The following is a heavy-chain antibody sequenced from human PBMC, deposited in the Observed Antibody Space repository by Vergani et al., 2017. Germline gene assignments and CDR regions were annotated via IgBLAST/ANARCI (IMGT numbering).Heavy chain of an antibody. CDR2: IYHSGST. Sequence: QVQLQESGPGLVKPSGTLSLTCAVSGGSISSSNWWSWVRQPPGKGLEWIGEIYHSGSTNYNPSLKSRVTISVDKSKNQFSLKLSSVTAADTAVYYCARGYCSSTSCYHHGTPDWFDPWGQGTLVTVSS. CDR1: GGSISSSNW. V-gene: IGHV4-4*02. CDR3: ARGYCSSTSCYHHGTPDWFDP. D-gene: IGHD2-2*01. J-gene: IGHJ5*02.